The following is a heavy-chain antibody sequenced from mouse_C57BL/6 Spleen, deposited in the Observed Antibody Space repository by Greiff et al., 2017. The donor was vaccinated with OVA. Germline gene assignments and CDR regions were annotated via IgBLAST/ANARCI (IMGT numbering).Heavy chain of an antibody. CDR2: IDPSDSYT. V-gene: IGHV1-69*01. J-gene: IGHJ3*01. D-gene: IGHD4-1*01. Sequence: QVQLQQPGAELVMPGASVKLSCKASGYTFTSYWMHWVKQRPGQGLEWIGEIDPSDSYTNYNQKFKGKSTLTVDKSSSTAYMQLSSLTSEDAAVYYCARGALTAWFAYWGQGTLVTVSA. CDR1: GYTFTSYW. CDR3: ARGALTAWFAY.